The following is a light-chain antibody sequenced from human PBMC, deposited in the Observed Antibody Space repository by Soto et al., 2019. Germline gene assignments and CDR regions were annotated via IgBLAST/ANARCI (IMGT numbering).Light chain of an antibody. V-gene: IGLV2-11*01. CDR3: CSYAGNNYV. CDR2: DVS. Sequence: QSGLTQPRSVSGSPGQSVTISCTGTSSDVGGYNYVSWYQQHPGKAPKLMIYDVSKRPSGVPDRFSGSKSGNTASLTISGLQAEDEADYYCCSYAGNNYVFGTGTKLTVL. J-gene: IGLJ1*01. CDR1: SSDVGGYNY.